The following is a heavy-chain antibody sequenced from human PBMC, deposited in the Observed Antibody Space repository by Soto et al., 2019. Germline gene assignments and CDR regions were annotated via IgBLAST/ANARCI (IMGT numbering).Heavy chain of an antibody. D-gene: IGHD3-10*01. Sequence: PSETLSLTCTVSGGSISSGGYYWSWSRQHPGKGLEWIGYIYYSGSTYYNPSLKSRVTISVDTSKNQFSLKLSSVTAADTAVYYCARGLRGSHNWSDPWGQGTMVTVSS. CDR1: GGSISSGGYY. CDR3: ARGLRGSHNWSDP. V-gene: IGHV4-31*03. J-gene: IGHJ5*02. CDR2: IYYSGST.